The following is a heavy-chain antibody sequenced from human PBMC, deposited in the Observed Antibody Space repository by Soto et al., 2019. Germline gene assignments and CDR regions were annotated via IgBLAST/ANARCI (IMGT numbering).Heavy chain of an antibody. CDR1: GGTFSSLG. CDR2: IIPISGRT. V-gene: IGHV1-69*01. CDR3: ATRGTQGRWLEFADY. D-gene: IGHD5-12*01. J-gene: IGHJ4*02. Sequence: QVQLLQSGAEVKRPGSSVKVSCEASGGTFSSLGFTWVRQGPGQGLEWMGGIIPISGRTTFAQKFQGRVTITADESTRATYMELTTLTSDDTAMYYCATRGTQGRWLEFADYWGQGTLVTVSS.